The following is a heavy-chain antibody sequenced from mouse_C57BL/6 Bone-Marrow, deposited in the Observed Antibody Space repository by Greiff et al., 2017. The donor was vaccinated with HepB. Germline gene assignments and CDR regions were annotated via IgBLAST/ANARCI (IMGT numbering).Heavy chain of an antibody. J-gene: IGHJ3*01. Sequence: EVKLVESGGGLVKPGGSLKLSCAASGFTFSSYAMSWVRQTPEKRLEWVATISDGGSYTYYPDNVKGRFTISRDNAKNNLYLQMSHLKSEDTAMYYCARDRDFLAYWGQGTLVTVSA. CDR3: ARDRDFLAY. CDR1: GFTFSSYA. V-gene: IGHV5-4*01. CDR2: ISDGGSYT. D-gene: IGHD3-1*01.